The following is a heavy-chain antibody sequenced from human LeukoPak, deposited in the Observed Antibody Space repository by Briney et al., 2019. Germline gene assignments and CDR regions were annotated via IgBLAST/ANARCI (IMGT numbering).Heavy chain of an antibody. CDR2: ISYDGSNK. V-gene: IGHV3-30-3*01. D-gene: IGHD4-17*01. CDR1: GFTFSSYA. CDR3: ARARGYGDYRYFDY. Sequence: PGGSLRLSCAASGFTFSSYAMHWVRQAPGKGLEWVAVISYDGSNKYYADSVKGRFTISRDNSKNTLYLQMNSLRAEDTAVYYCARARGYGDYRYFDYWGQGTLVTVSS. J-gene: IGHJ4*02.